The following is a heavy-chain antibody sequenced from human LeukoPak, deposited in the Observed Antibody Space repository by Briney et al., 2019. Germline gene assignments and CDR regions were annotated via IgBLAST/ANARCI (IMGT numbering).Heavy chain of an antibody. CDR3: AREAGGYSYVCDY. D-gene: IGHD5-18*01. CDR1: GFTFSSYA. CDR2: ISYDGSNK. V-gene: IGHV3-30*04. Sequence: GGSLRLSCAASGFTFSSYAMHWVRQAPGKGLEWVAVISYDGSNKYYADSVEGRFTISRDNSKNTLYLQMNSLRAEDTAVYYYAREAGGYSYVCDYWGQGTLVTVSS. J-gene: IGHJ4*02.